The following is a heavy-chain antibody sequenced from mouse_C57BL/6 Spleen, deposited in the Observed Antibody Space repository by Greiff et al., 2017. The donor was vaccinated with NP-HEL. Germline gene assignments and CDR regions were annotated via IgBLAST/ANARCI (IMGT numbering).Heavy chain of an antibody. J-gene: IGHJ1*03. V-gene: IGHV1-82*01. CDR1: GYAFSSSW. Sequence: VQLQQSGPELVKPGASVKISCKASGYAFSSSWMNWVKQRPGKGLEWIGRIYPGDGDTNYNGKFKGKATLTADKSSSTAYMQLSSLTSEDSAVYFCASGYSNYDWYFDGWGTGTTVTVSS. D-gene: IGHD2-5*01. CDR2: IYPGDGDT. CDR3: ASGYSNYDWYFDG.